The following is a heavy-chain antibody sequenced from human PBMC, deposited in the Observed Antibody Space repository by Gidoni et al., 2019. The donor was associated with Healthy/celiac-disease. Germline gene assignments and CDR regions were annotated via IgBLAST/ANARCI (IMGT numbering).Heavy chain of an antibody. CDR3: ARGPPVYDFWSGNGYYYYGMDV. J-gene: IGHJ6*02. Sequence: SDGSSTSYADSVKGRFTISRDNAKNTLYLQMNSLRAEDTAVYYCARGPPVYDFWSGNGYYYYGMDVWGQGTTVTVSS. V-gene: IGHV3-74*01. D-gene: IGHD3-3*01. CDR2: SDGSST.